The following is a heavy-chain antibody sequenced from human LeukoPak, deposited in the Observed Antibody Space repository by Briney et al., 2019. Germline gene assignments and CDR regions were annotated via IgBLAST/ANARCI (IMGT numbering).Heavy chain of an antibody. Sequence: PGGSLRLSCAASGFTFSSYSMDWVRQAPGKGLEWVSYISSSSSYIYYADSVKGRFTISRDNAKNSLYLQMNSLRAEDTAMYYCARYNLAARLPDYWGQGTLVTVSS. CDR2: ISSSSSYI. V-gene: IGHV3-21*01. D-gene: IGHD6-6*01. CDR3: ARYNLAARLPDY. J-gene: IGHJ4*02. CDR1: GFTFSSYS.